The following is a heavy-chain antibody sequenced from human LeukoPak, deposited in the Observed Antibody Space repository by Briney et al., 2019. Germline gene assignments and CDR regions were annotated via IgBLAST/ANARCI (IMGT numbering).Heavy chain of an antibody. CDR2: IWYDGSNK. Sequence: GGSLRLSCAASGFTFSSYGMHWVRQAPGKGLEWVAVIWYDGSNKYYADSVKGRFTISRDNSKNTLYLQMNSLRAEDTAVYYCARDGVGYGDYAFDYWGQGTLATVSS. V-gene: IGHV3-33*01. CDR3: ARDGVGYGDYAFDY. J-gene: IGHJ4*02. CDR1: GFTFSSYG. D-gene: IGHD4-17*01.